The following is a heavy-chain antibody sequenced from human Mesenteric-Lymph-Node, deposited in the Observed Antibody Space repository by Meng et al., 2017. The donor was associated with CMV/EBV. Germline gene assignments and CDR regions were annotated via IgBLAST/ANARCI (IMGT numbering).Heavy chain of an antibody. D-gene: IGHD3-10*01. J-gene: IGHJ3*02. CDR3: AREVVGYYGSGTRAFDI. V-gene: IGHV4-59*01. CDR2: IYYSGST. Sequence: GSISSYYWSWIRQPPGKGLEWIGYIYYSGSTNYNPSLKSRVTISVDTSKNQFSLKLSSVTAADTAVYYCAREVVGYYGSGTRAFDIWGQGTMVTVSS. CDR1: GSISSYY.